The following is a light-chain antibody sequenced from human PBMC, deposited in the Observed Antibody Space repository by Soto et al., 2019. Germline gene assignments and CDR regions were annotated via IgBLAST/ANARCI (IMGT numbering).Light chain of an antibody. Sequence: QSALTQPPSVSGSPGQSVAISCTGTSSDVGSYNRVSWYQQPPGTAPNLMIYDVNNRPQGVPDRFSGSKSGNTASLTISGLQAEDEADYYCSSYTLSSTYVFGTGTKVTVL. V-gene: IGLV2-18*02. J-gene: IGLJ1*01. CDR2: DVN. CDR3: SSYTLSSTYV. CDR1: SSDVGSYNR.